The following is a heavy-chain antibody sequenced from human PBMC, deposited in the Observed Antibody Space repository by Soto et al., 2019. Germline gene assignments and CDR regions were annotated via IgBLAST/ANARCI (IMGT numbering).Heavy chain of an antibody. V-gene: IGHV3-74*01. CDR3: VTRFTAVATARFDY. CDR1: RFTFANHW. Sequence: GGSIRLSSAVSRFTFANHWMHWVRKDPGKGLEWVSRMNSDGSTTDYADSVKGRFTLSRDDSKNTVSLQMNGLEIEDTAMYYCVTRFTAVATARFDYWGQGTLVTVSS. D-gene: IGHD2-21*02. J-gene: IGHJ4*02. CDR2: MNSDGSTT.